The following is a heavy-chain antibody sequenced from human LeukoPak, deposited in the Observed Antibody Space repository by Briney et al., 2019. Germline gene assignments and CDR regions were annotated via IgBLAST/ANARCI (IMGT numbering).Heavy chain of an antibody. V-gene: IGHV4-39*07. J-gene: IGHJ4*02. Sequence: PSETLSLTCTVSGGSISSSSYYWGWIRQPPGKGLEWIGSIYYSGSTYYNPSLKSRVTISVDTSKNQFSLKLSSVTAADTAVYYCARSGGSRITMVRGVTKWGQGTLVTVSS. D-gene: IGHD3-10*01. CDR3: ARSGGSRITMVRGVTK. CDR2: IYYSGST. CDR1: GGSISSSSYY.